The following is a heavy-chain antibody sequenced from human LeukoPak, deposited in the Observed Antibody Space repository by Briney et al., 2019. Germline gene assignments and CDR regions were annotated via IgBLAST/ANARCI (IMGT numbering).Heavy chain of an antibody. J-gene: IGHJ6*02. D-gene: IGHD6-19*01. CDR2: IYSGGST. Sequence: GGSLRLSCAASGFTVSSNYMSWVRQAPGKGLEWVSVIYSGGSTYYADSVKGRFTISRDNSKNTLYLQMNSLRAEDTAVYYCARRPLSSGPYYYGMDVWGQGTTVTVSS. CDR3: ARRPLSSGPYYYGMDV. V-gene: IGHV3-66*01. CDR1: GFTVSSNY.